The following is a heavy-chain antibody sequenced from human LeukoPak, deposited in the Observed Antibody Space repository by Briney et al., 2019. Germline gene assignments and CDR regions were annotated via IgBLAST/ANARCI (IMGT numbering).Heavy chain of an antibody. Sequence: GGSLRLSCAASKFSFSSYWMHWVWQAPGKGLVRVSRINSDWSRTNYADSVKGRFTISRDNAKNTLYLQMSSLRAEDTAVYYCARVLTGSWDWFDPWGQGTLVTVSS. D-gene: IGHD2-8*02. CDR3: ARVLTGSWDWFDP. CDR2: INSDWSRT. V-gene: IGHV3-74*01. J-gene: IGHJ5*02. CDR1: KFSFSSYW.